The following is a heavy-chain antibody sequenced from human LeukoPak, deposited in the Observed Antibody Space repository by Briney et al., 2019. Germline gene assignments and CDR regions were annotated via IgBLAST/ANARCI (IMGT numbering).Heavy chain of an antibody. CDR2: IYYSGST. Sequence: SETLSLTCTVSGGSISSYYWSWIRQPPGKGLEWIGYIYYSGSTNYNPSLKSRVTISVDTSKNQFSLKLSSVTAADTAVYYCARGLTGYSSSRDYWGQGTLVTVSS. D-gene: IGHD6-13*01. V-gene: IGHV4-59*01. J-gene: IGHJ4*02. CDR1: GGSISSYY. CDR3: ARGLTGYSSSRDY.